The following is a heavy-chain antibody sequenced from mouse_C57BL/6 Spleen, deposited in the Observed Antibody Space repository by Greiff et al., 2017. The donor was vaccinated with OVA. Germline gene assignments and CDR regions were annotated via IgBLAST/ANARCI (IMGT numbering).Heavy chain of an antibody. V-gene: IGHV1-26*01. CDR1: GYTFTDYY. J-gene: IGHJ3*01. CDR2: INPNNGGT. CDR3: ARYDYEWFAY. Sequence: EVQLQQSGPELVKPGASVKISCKASGYTFTDYYMNWVKQSHGKSLEWIGDINPNNGGTSYNQKFKGKATLTVDKSSSTAYMEIRSLTSEDSAVYYCARYDYEWFAYWGQGTLVTVSA. D-gene: IGHD2-4*01.